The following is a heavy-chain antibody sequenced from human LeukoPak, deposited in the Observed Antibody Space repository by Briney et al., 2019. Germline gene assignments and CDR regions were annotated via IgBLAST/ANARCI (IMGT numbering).Heavy chain of an antibody. CDR1: GYTLTELS. D-gene: IGHD6-19*01. J-gene: IGHJ4*02. CDR3: ATMEWLVKGFFH. Sequence: ASVKVSRKVSGYTLTELSMHWVRQAPGKGLEWMGGFDPEDGETIYAQKFQGRVTMTEDTSTDTAYMELSSPRSEDTAVYYCATMEWLVKGFFHWGQGTLVTVSS. CDR2: FDPEDGET. V-gene: IGHV1-24*01.